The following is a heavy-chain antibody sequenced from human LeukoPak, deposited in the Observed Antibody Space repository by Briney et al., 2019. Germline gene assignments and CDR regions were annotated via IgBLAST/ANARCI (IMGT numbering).Heavy chain of an antibody. CDR2: ISGDGGST. CDR3: AKDPGNGYDFWSGYSDNWFDP. Sequence: GGSLRLSCAASGFTFDDYAMHWVRQAPGKGLEWVSLISGDGGSTYYADSVKGRFTISRDNSKNSLYLQMNSLRTGDTALYYCAKDPGNGYDFWSGYSDNWFDPWGQGTLVTVSS. V-gene: IGHV3-43*02. CDR1: GFTFDDYA. J-gene: IGHJ5*02. D-gene: IGHD3-3*01.